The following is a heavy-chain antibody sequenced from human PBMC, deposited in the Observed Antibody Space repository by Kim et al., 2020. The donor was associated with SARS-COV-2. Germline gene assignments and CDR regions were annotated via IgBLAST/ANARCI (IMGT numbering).Heavy chain of an antibody. D-gene: IGHD4-17*01. CDR3: ARGAVRLHYFDY. Sequence: SETLSLTCTVSGGSISSYYWSWIRQPPGKGLEWIGYIYYSGSTNYNPSLKSRVTISVDTSKNQFSLKLSSVTAADTAVYYCARGAVRLHYFDYWGQGTLVTVSS. CDR2: IYYSGST. CDR1: GGSISSYY. V-gene: IGHV4-59*01. J-gene: IGHJ4*02.